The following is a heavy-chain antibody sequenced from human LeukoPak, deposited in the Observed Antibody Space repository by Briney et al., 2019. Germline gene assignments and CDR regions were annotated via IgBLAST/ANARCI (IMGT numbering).Heavy chain of an antibody. CDR2: IYSGGST. CDR1: GFTVSSNY. V-gene: IGHV3-53*03. J-gene: IGHJ4*02. Sequence: GGSLRLSCAASGFTVSSNYMSWVRQAPGKRLDWVSMIYSGGSTNYADSVKGRFTISRDNAKNSLYLQMNSLRDEDTAVYYCAGVLTVTTDYWGQGTLVTVSS. D-gene: IGHD4-17*01. CDR3: AGVLTVTTDY.